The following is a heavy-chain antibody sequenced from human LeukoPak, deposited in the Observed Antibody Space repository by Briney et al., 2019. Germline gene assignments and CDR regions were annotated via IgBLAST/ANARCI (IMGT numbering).Heavy chain of an antibody. V-gene: IGHV3-21*01. CDR2: MSSSSSYI. D-gene: IGHD3-22*01. CDR1: GFTFSSYC. Sequence: GGSLRLSCASSGFTFSSYCMNWVRQARGKGLEWVSSMSSSSSYIYYADSVKGRFTISRDNAKNSLYLQMNSLRAEDTAVYYCARDFSDDSSGYYGELDYWGQGTLVTVSS. CDR3: ARDFSDDSSGYYGELDY. J-gene: IGHJ4*02.